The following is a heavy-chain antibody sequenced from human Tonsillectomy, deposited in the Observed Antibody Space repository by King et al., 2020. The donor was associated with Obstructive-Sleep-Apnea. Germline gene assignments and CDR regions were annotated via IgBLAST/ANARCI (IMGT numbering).Heavy chain of an antibody. Sequence: QLQESGPGLVKPSETLSLTCTVSGGSISSSSYYWGWIRQPPGKGLEWIGSIYYSGSTYYNPSLKSRVTISVDTSKNQFSLKLSSVTAADTAVYYCAGDRGGIVDTAMVLFYYYYGMDVWGQGTTVTVSS. CDR2: IYYSGST. CDR1: GGSISSSSYY. V-gene: IGHV4-39*07. CDR3: AGDRGGIVDTAMVLFYYYYGMDV. J-gene: IGHJ6*02. D-gene: IGHD5-18*01.